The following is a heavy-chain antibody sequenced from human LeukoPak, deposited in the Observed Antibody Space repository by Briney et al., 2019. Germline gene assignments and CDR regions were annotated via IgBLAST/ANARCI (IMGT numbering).Heavy chain of an antibody. CDR3: AKSNGYGLIDI. D-gene: IGHD3-10*01. CDR2: VYHSGGGNK. Sequence: SGTLSLTCAVSGGSLSTTSWWVWLRQPPGKGLEWIGEVYHSGGGNKNYNPSLKSRVTISVDTSKNQFSLKLSSVTAADTAVYYCAKSNGYGLIDIWGQGTMVTVSS. CDR1: GGSLSTTSW. V-gene: IGHV4-4*02. J-gene: IGHJ3*02.